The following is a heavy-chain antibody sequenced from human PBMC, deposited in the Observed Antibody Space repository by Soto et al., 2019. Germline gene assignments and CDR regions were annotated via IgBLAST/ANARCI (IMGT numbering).Heavy chain of an antibody. D-gene: IGHD3-10*01. CDR2: IYYSGST. CDR1: GGSLRSHY. J-gene: IGHJ5*02. CDR3: ASHTYYYGSGSYTHNWFDP. V-gene: IGHV4-59*11. Sequence: SETLSLTCIVSGGSLRSHYWSWIRQPPGKGLEWIGYIYYSGSTNYNPSLKSRVTISVDTSKNQFSLKLSSVTAADTAVYYCASHTYYYGSGSYTHNWFDPWGQGTLVTVSS.